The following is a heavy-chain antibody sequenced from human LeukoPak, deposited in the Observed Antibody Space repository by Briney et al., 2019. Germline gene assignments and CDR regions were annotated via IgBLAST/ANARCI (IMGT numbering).Heavy chain of an antibody. CDR2: ISSSASTI. V-gene: IGHV3-48*01. J-gene: IGHJ4*02. D-gene: IGHD6-19*01. CDR3: AKDMYISGWYYFDY. Sequence: GGSLRLSCAASGFIFSSYNMNWVRQAPGKGLEWVSYISSSASTIFYADSVKGRFTISRDNAKNSLYLQMNSLRAEDTAVYYCAKDMYISGWYYFDYWGQGTLVTVSS. CDR1: GFIFSSYN.